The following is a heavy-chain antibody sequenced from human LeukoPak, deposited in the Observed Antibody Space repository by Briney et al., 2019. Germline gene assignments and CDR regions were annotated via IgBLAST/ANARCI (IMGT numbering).Heavy chain of an antibody. J-gene: IGHJ3*02. CDR1: VGTFSSYA. CDR2: IIPILGIA. V-gene: IGHV1-69*04. D-gene: IGHD5-24*01. Sequence: SVKVSCKASVGTFSSYAISWVRQAPGQGLEWMGRIIPILGIANYAQKFQGRVTITADKSTSTAYMELSSLRSEDTAVYYCARGIEMATDAFDIWGQGTMVTVSS. CDR3: ARGIEMATDAFDI.